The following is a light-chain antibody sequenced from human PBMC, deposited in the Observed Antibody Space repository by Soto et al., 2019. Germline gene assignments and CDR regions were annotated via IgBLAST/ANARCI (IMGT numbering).Light chain of an antibody. V-gene: IGLV1-44*01. Sequence: QPVLAQPPSASGTPGQRVTISCSGSSSNIGSNTVNWYQELPGTAPKLLIYRNNQRPSGVPDRFSGSKSGTSASLAISGLQSEDEADYYCAAWDDSLNNVVFGGGTKLTVL. CDR3: AAWDDSLNNVV. CDR2: RNN. J-gene: IGLJ2*01. CDR1: SSNIGSNT.